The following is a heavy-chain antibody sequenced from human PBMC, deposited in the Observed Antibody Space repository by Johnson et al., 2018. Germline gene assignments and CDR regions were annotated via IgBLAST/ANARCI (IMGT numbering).Heavy chain of an antibody. J-gene: IGHJ3*01. CDR3: AKAFLDGTQFGFPHDAFDV. D-gene: IGHD3-16*01. CDR1: GFTSNNYA. V-gene: IGHV3-23*04. CDR2: ISARGGST. Sequence: VQLVESGGGLVQPGGSLRLSCKVSGFTSNNYAINWVRQAPGKDLEWVSIISARGGSTYYADSVKGRFTLSRDNSKNMVYLQMSGLRAEDTAGYYCAKAFLDGTQFGFPHDAFDVWCQGTMVTVSS.